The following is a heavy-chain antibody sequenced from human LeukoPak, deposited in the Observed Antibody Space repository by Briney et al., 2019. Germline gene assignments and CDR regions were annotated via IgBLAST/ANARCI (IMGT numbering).Heavy chain of an antibody. Sequence: ASVKVSCKASGYTFTGYYMQWVRQAPGQGLEWMGRINPNSGGTNYAQKFQGRVTMTRDTSISTAYMELSRLRSDDTAVYYCARMWGASPPHDYWGQGTLVTVSS. CDR3: ARMWGASPPHDY. CDR1: GYTFTGYY. V-gene: IGHV1-2*06. CDR2: INPNSGGT. D-gene: IGHD1-26*01. J-gene: IGHJ4*02.